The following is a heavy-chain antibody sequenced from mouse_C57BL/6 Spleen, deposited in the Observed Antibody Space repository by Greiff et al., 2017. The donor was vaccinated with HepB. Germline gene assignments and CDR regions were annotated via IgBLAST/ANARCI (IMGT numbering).Heavy chain of an antibody. V-gene: IGHV1-55*01. CDR3: AGGGRQLRFWAMDY. CDR1: GYTFTSYW. Sequence: QVQLQQPGAELVKPGASVKMSCKASGYTFTSYWITWVKQRPGQGLEWIGDIYPGSGSTNYNEKFKSKATLTVDTSSSTSYMQLSSLTSEDSAVYYCAGGGRQLRFWAMDYWGQGTSVTVSS. CDR2: IYPGSGST. D-gene: IGHD3-2*02. J-gene: IGHJ4*01.